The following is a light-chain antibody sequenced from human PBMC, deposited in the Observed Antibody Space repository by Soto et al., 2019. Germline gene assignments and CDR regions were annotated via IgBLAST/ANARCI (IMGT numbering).Light chain of an antibody. CDR3: GLYTIAETVV. Sequence: QSALTQHPSVSGSPGQSVTISCTGTKEVASYNRVSWYQQTPGTSPKLLIYDVTKRASGISDRFSGSKSGNTASMTISGPHTDDEGDYYCGLYTIAETVVLGGGTKVTVL. CDR1: KEVASYNR. V-gene: IGLV2-18*01. J-gene: IGLJ2*01. CDR2: DVT.